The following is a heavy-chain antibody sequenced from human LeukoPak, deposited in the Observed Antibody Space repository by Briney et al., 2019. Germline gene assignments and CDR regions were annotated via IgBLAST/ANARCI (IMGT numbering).Heavy chain of an antibody. CDR2: IHHSGSP. CDR1: GGSFSAYY. CDR3: ARSERSGIYFDY. D-gene: IGHD6-13*01. Sequence: PSETLSLTCAVYGGSFSAYYWSWIRQPPGKGLEGIVEIHHSGSPNYNPSLKSRVTIPVDTSRNQFSLKVSSVTAADTAVYYCARSERSGIYFDYWGQGTLVTVSS. J-gene: IGHJ4*02. V-gene: IGHV4-34*01.